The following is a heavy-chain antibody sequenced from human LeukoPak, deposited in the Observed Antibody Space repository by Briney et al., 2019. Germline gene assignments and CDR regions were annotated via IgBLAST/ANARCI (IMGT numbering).Heavy chain of an antibody. Sequence: GGSLRLSCAASGFTFSYYSMNWVRQAPGRGLEWVSCISSSGSLIFYSDSMRGRFTISRDNAKNLLYLHMNSLRVEDTAVYYCAKVDRGDYSSSPVPYYNYYMNVWGKGTTVTVSS. CDR1: GFTFSYYS. V-gene: IGHV3-21*01. D-gene: IGHD6-13*01. CDR3: AKVDRGDYSSSPVPYYNYYMNV. CDR2: ISSSGSLI. J-gene: IGHJ6*03.